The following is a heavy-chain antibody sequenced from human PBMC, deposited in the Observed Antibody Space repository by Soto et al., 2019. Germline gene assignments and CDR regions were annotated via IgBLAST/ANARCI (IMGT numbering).Heavy chain of an antibody. CDR1: GGTFADFI. J-gene: IGHJ6*02. Sequence: QVQLVQSGAEVKEPGSSVKVSCKASGGTFADFIMNWVRQTPGQGLEWMGGIVPMFGTATYAEKFKGRVTISATGSTGTAYMELTSLISDATAVYYCARIGPYSSSRSQSSGMDVWGQGPTVTVS. CDR2: IVPMFGTA. D-gene: IGHD6-6*01. V-gene: IGHV1-69*01. CDR3: ARIGPYSSSRSQSSGMDV.